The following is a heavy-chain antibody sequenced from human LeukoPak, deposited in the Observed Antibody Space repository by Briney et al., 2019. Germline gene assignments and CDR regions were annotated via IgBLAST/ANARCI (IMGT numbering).Heavy chain of an antibody. J-gene: IGHJ6*02. V-gene: IGHV3-23*01. CDR1: GFTFSSYA. D-gene: IGHD4-17*01. CDR3: AKQNGDYETNYYGMDV. Sequence: GGSLRLSCAASGFTFSSYAMSWVRQAPGKGLEWVSSIFGSGIDTQYADSVKGRFTISRDNSKNTLYLQMNSLRAEDTAVYYCAKQNGDYETNYYGMDVWGQGTTVTVSS. CDR2: IFGSGIDT.